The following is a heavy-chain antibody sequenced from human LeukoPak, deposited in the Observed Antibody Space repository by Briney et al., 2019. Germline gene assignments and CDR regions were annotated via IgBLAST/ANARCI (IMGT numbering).Heavy chain of an antibody. V-gene: IGHV1-46*01. CDR3: ARAEWHGMDV. D-gene: IGHD3-3*01. J-gene: IGHJ6*02. CDR2: VNPSGGST. CDR1: GYTFTNYY. Sequence: ASVKVSCKASGYTFTNYYMHWVRQAPGQGLEWMGIVNPSGGSTSYAQKFQGRGTMTRDTSTTTVYMELSSLGSEDTAVYYCARAEWHGMDVWGQGTTVTVSS.